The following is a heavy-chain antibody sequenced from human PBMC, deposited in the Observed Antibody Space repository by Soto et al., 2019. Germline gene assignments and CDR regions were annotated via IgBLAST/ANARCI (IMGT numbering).Heavy chain of an antibody. J-gene: IGHJ4*02. CDR2: ISYDGSNK. CDR3: TGFDY. CDR1: GFTFSSYG. V-gene: IGHV3-30*03. Sequence: QVQLVESGGGVVQPGRSLRLSCAASGFTFSSYGMHWVRQAPGKGLEWVAVISYDGSNKYYADSVKGRFTISRDNSKNTLYLQMNSLRAEDTAVYYCTGFDYWGQGTLVTVSS.